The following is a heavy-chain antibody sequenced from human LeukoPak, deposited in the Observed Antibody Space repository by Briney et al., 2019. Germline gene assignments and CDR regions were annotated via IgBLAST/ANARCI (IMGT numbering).Heavy chain of an antibody. Sequence: GGSLRLSCAASGFTFSSYSMNWVRQAPGKGLEWVSPISSSSSYIYYADSVKGRFTISRDNAKNSLYLQMNSLRAEDTAVYYCARVYGRFLEWLLLYFDYWGQGTLVTVSS. CDR2: ISSSSSYI. CDR3: ARVYGRFLEWLLLYFDY. D-gene: IGHD3-3*01. J-gene: IGHJ4*02. CDR1: GFTFSSYS. V-gene: IGHV3-21*01.